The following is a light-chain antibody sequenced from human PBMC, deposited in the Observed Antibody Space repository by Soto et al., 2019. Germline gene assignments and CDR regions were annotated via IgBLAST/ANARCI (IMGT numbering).Light chain of an antibody. CDR2: DTS. J-gene: IGLJ2*01. Sequence: QAVVTQVPSLTVSPGGTVTLTCGSSTLAVTSNHHPYWFQQKAGQAPRTLIYDTSNKHSWTPARFSGSLLGDKAALTLSGAQPEDEAQYYCLLSYNAARVFGAGTKLTVL. CDR3: LLSYNAARV. V-gene: IGLV7-46*01. CDR1: TLAVTSNHH.